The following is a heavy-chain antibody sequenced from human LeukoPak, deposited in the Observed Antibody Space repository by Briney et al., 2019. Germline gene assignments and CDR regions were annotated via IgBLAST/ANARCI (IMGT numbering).Heavy chain of an antibody. Sequence: GGSLRLSCAASGFTFSSYSMNWVRQAPGKGLEWVSSISSSSSYIYYADSVKGRFTISRDNAKNSLYLQMNSLRAEDTAVYYCAGGSGSGWYYGIDYWGQGTLVTVSS. D-gene: IGHD6-19*01. CDR1: GFTFSSYS. V-gene: IGHV3-21*01. CDR3: AGGSGSGWYYGIDY. J-gene: IGHJ4*02. CDR2: ISSSSSYI.